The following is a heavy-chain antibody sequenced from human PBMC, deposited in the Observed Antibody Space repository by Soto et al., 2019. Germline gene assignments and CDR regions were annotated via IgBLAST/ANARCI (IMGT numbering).Heavy chain of an antibody. V-gene: IGHV3-48*01. J-gene: IGHJ2*01. CDR2: ISSSSSTI. D-gene: IGHD3-16*02. CDR3: ARVPMITFGGVIVQYWYFDL. CDR1: GFTFSSYS. Sequence: GGSLRLSCAASGFTFSSYSMNWVRQAPGKGLEWVSYISSSSSTIYYADSVKGRFTISRDNAKNSLYLQMNSLRAEDTAVYYCARVPMITFGGVIVQYWYFDLWGRGTLVTVSS.